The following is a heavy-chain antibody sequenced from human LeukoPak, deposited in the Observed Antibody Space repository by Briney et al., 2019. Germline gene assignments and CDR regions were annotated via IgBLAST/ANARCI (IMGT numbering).Heavy chain of an antibody. V-gene: IGHV4-34*01. J-gene: IGHJ4*02. Sequence: PSETLSLTCAVYGGSFSGYYWSWIRQPPGKGREWIGEINHSGSTNYNPSLKSRVTISVDKSKNQFSLKLSSVTAADTAVYYCAIYGSGSYSIDYWGQGTLVTVSS. CDR2: INHSGST. D-gene: IGHD3-10*01. CDR3: AIYGSGSYSIDY. CDR1: GGSFSGYY.